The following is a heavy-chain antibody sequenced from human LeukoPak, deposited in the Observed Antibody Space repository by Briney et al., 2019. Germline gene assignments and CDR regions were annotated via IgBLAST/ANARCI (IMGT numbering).Heavy chain of an antibody. J-gene: IGHJ4*02. CDR2: FDPEDGET. CDR3: ATDSVSSATTFDY. V-gene: IGHV1-24*01. Sequence: ASVKVSCKVSGYTLTELSMHWVRQAPGKGLEWMGGFDPEDGETIHAQKFQGRVTMTEDTSTDTAYMELNSLRSEDTAVYYCATDSVSSATTFDYWGQGTLVTVSS. D-gene: IGHD1-1*01. CDR1: GYTLTELS.